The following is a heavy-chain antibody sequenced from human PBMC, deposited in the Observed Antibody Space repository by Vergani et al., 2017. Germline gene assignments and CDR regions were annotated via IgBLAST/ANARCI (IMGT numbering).Heavy chain of an antibody. CDR2: IHTGGST. Sequence: VLLQEPGPGLVRPSETLSLTCTVSGESIRSGSHYWSWIRQPAGKGPEWIGHIHTGGSTDLNPSFKSRVSISVDTSKSQFSLKLNSVTVADTAVYYCATDRYSGSYSAGAFDIWGQGTMVTVSS. CDR1: GESIRSGSHY. V-gene: IGHV4-61*02. CDR3: ATDRYSGSYSAGAFDI. D-gene: IGHD1-26*01. J-gene: IGHJ3*02.